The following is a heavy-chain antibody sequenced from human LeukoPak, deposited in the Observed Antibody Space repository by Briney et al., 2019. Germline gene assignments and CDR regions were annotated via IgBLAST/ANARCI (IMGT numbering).Heavy chain of an antibody. CDR2: ISSCGSTI. CDR3: ARSIPAGNRR. V-gene: IGHV3-11*01. D-gene: IGHD2-2*01. Sequence: GGSLRLSCAASGFTFSDYYMSWIRQAPGKGLEWVSYISSCGSTIDYADSVKGRFTVSRDNAKNSLYLQMNSLRAEDTAVYYCARSIPAGNRRWGQGTLVTVSS. CDR1: GFTFSDYY. J-gene: IGHJ4*02.